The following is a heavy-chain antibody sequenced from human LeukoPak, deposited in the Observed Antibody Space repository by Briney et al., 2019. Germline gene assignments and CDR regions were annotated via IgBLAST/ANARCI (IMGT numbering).Heavy chain of an antibody. J-gene: IGHJ4*02. V-gene: IGHV1-18*01. CDR1: GYTFTSFH. CDR2: ISTYSGNT. Sequence: ASVKVSCKTSGYTFTSFHINWVRQAPGQGLEWMGWISTYSGNTHYAQKLQGRVTMTTDTSTSTAYMELRSLRSDDTAVYYCTRDGFTMVRGVMSYWGQGTLVTVSS. CDR3: TRDGFTMVRGVMSY. D-gene: IGHD3-10*01.